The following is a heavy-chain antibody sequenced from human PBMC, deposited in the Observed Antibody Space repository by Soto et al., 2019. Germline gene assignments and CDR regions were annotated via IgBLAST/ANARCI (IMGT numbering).Heavy chain of an antibody. CDR3: AKAGAYCSGGSCYGHNWLDP. CDR1: GFTFSSFA. Sequence: QVQLVESGGGVVQPGRSLRLSCAASGFTFSSFAMHWVRQAPGKGLEWVAVIWYDGSNQEYADSVKGRFTISRDNSKNTLYLQMNSLRDEDTAVYHFAKAGAYCSGGSCYGHNWLDPWGQGTLVTVSS. CDR2: IWYDGSNQ. V-gene: IGHV3-33*06. D-gene: IGHD2-15*01. J-gene: IGHJ5*02.